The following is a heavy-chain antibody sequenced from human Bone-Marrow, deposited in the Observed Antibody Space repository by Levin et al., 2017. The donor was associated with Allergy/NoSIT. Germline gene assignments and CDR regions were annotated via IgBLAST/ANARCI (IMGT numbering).Heavy chain of an antibody. CDR2: IYSGGDT. CDR3: ARDGGGRRRARTFEI. J-gene: IGHJ3*02. Sequence: GESLKISCAPSGFSVSNSYMSWVRQGPGKGLECVSVIYSGGDTYYAESVKGRFTISRDNFKNVLYLQMNSLRKDDTAVYFCARDGGGRRRARTFEIWGQGTMVTVSS. V-gene: IGHV3-53*01. D-gene: IGHD3-10*01. CDR1: GFSVSNSY.